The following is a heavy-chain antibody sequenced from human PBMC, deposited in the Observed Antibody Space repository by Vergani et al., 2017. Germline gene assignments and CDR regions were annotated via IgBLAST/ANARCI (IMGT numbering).Heavy chain of an antibody. Sequence: EVQLLESGGGLVQPGGSLRLSCAASGFTFSSYAMSWVRQAPGKGLEWVSAISGSGGSTYYADSVKGRFTISRDNSKNTLYLQMNSLRAEDTAVYYCAKVLSSSWSNYYYYYYGMDVWGQGTTVTVSS. CDR2: ISGSGGST. D-gene: IGHD6-13*01. J-gene: IGHJ6*02. CDR1: GFTFSSYA. CDR3: AKVLSSSWSNYYYYYYGMDV. V-gene: IGHV3-23*01.